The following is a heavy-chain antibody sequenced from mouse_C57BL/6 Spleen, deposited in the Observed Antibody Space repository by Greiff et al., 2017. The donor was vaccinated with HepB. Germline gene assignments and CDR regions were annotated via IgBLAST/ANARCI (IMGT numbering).Heavy chain of an antibody. CDR1: GYAFSSYW. Sequence: QVQLQQSGAELVKPGASVKISCKASGYAFSSYWMNWVKQRPGKGLEWIGQIYPGDGDTNYNGKFKGKATLTADKSSSTAYMQLSSLTSEDSAVYFCARGPYYYGSSYGWYFDVWGTGTTVTVSS. CDR2: IYPGDGDT. V-gene: IGHV1-80*01. J-gene: IGHJ1*03. D-gene: IGHD1-1*01. CDR3: ARGPYYYGSSYGWYFDV.